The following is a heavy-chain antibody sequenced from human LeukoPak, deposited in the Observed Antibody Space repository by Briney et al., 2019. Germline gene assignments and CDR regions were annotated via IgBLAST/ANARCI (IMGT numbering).Heavy chain of an antibody. CDR3: ARGYGYNDY. J-gene: IGHJ4*02. CDR2: INTDGSIT. D-gene: IGHD5-24*01. Sequence: GGSLRLSCTASGXTFSTYGMHWVRQAPGKGLEWVSLINTDGSITIYADSVKGRFTISRDNAKNTLFLQMNSLRAEDTAMYYCARGYGYNDYWGQGTLVTVSS. V-gene: IGHV3-74*01. CDR1: GXTFSTYG.